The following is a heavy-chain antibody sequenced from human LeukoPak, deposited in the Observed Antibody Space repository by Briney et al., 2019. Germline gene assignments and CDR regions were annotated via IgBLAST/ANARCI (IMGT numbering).Heavy chain of an antibody. Sequence: PGGSLRLSCAASGFTFTNAWVNWVRQAPGKGLEWVANIEQDGSEKYYVDSVKGRFTISRDNARNSLYLQMNSLRAEDTAVYYCASLYCTHTTCYYFDYWGQGTLVSVSS. CDR2: IEQDGSEK. V-gene: IGHV3-7*01. CDR1: GFTFTNAW. D-gene: IGHD2-2*01. J-gene: IGHJ4*02. CDR3: ASLYCTHTTCYYFDY.